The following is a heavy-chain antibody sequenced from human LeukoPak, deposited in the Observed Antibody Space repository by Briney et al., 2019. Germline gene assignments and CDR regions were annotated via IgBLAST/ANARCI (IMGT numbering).Heavy chain of an antibody. CDR3: ARDPPHTNYYYYHYMDV. D-gene: IGHD2-2*01. Sequence: ASVKVSCKASGYTFTGYYMHWVRQAPGQGLEWMGWINPNSGGTNYAQKFQGRVTMTRDMSTSTVYMELSSLRSDDTAVYYCARDPPHTNYYYYHYMDVWGKGTTVTVSS. J-gene: IGHJ6*03. CDR1: GYTFTGYY. V-gene: IGHV1-2*02. CDR2: INPNSGGT.